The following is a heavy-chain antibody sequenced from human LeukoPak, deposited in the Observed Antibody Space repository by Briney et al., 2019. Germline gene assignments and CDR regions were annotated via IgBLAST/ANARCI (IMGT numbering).Heavy chain of an antibody. CDR3: ARGGPAGGYSYGYLDY. D-gene: IGHD5-18*01. Sequence: GGSLRLSCAASGFTFDDYGMSWVRQAPGKGLEWVSGINWNGGSTGYADSVKGRFTISRDNAKNSLYLQMNSLRAEDTAVYYCARGGPAGGYSYGYLDYWGQGTLVTVSS. CDR2: INWNGGST. J-gene: IGHJ4*02. V-gene: IGHV3-20*04. CDR1: GFTFDDYG.